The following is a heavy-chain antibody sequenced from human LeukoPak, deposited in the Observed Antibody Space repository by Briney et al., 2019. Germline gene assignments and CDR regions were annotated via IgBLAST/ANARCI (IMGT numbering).Heavy chain of an antibody. CDR1: RFTFSNYA. J-gene: IGHJ4*02. CDR3: ARGVGDYDSSGYYPFGY. D-gene: IGHD3-22*01. Sequence: GGSLRLSCAASRFTFSNYAMHWVRQAPGKGLEWVAVISYDGRNNYYADSVKGRFTISRDNSKNTLHLQMNSLRVEDTAVYYCARGVGDYDSSGYYPFGYWGQGTLVTVSS. V-gene: IGHV3-30*01. CDR2: ISYDGRNN.